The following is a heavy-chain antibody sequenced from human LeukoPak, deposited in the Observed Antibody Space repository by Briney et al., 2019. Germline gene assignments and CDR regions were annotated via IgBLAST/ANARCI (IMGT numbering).Heavy chain of an antibody. CDR2: IWYDGSNK. Sequence: GGSLRLSCAASGFTFSSYGMHWVRQAPGKGLEWVAVIWYDGSNKYYADSVKGRFTISRDNSKNTLYLQMSSLRAEDTAVYYCARVSTPTTVTTLLDYWGQGTLVTVSS. CDR3: ARVSTPTTVTTLLDY. J-gene: IGHJ4*02. D-gene: IGHD4-17*01. V-gene: IGHV3-33*01. CDR1: GFTFSSYG.